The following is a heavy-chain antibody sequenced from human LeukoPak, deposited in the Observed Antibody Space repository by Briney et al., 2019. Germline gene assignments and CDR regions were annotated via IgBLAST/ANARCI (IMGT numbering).Heavy chain of an antibody. CDR3: ARTTVVSMASWFDP. D-gene: IGHD4-23*01. J-gene: IGHJ5*02. Sequence: ASVTVSFKASAYTFSISGISWVRQAPGQGLEWMGWISAYNGNTNYAQKFQGRVTVTTDTSTSTAHMEVRSLKSDDTAVYYCARTTVVSMASWFDPWGQGTLVTVSS. CDR1: AYTFSISG. V-gene: IGHV1-18*01. CDR2: ISAYNGNT.